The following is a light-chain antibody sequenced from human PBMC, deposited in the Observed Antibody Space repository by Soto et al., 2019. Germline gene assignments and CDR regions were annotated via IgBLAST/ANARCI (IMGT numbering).Light chain of an antibody. CDR2: DAS. CDR1: QTISTL. V-gene: IGKV1-5*01. J-gene: IGKJ4*01. CDR3: QQYDNRLT. Sequence: IQMTQSPSTLSASVGDRVTITCQASQTISTLLAWYQHKPGKAPNLLIYDASSLESGVPSRFSGSGSGTEFTLTISSLQPDDSATYYCQQYDNRLTFGGGTKVEIK.